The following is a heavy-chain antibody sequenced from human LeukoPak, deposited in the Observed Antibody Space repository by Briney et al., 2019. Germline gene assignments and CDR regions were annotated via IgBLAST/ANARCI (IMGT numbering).Heavy chain of an antibody. J-gene: IGHJ3*02. CDR3: ARGRLGRYDAFDI. CDR1: GGSISGYY. CDR2: IYYSGST. Sequence: PSETLSLTCTVSGGSISGYYWSWIRQPPGKGLEWIGYIYYSGSTNYNPSLRSRVTISVDTSKNQFSLKLSSVTAADTAVYYCARGRLGRYDAFDIWGQGTMVTVSS. V-gene: IGHV4-59*01. D-gene: IGHD3-16*01.